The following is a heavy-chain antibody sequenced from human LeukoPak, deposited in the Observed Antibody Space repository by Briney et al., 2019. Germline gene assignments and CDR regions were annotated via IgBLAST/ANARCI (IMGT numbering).Heavy chain of an antibody. J-gene: IGHJ4*02. Sequence: PSETLSLTCTVSGDSTSSGAYYWSWIRQPPGKGLEWIGHIYYSGTTYYNPSLQSRLTISLDTSKNQFSLRLTSVTAADTAVYYCARVWAGTYYFDYWGQGTLITVSS. CDR1: GDSTSSGAYY. CDR2: IYYSGTT. CDR3: ARVWAGTYYFDY. D-gene: IGHD1-7*01. V-gene: IGHV4-30-4*08.